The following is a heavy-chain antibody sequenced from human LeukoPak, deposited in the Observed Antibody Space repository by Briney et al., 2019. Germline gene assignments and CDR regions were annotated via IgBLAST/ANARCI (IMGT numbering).Heavy chain of an antibody. J-gene: IGHJ4*02. Sequence: GSLRLSCAASGFTVSSNYMSWVRQAPGKGLEWVSIIYTGGSTYYANSVKGRFTISRDNSKNTLYLQMNSLRAEDTAVYYCASSFCGGDCYSFDYWGQGTLVTVSS. CDR2: IYTGGST. CDR1: GFTVSSNY. D-gene: IGHD2-21*02. CDR3: ASSFCGGDCYSFDY. V-gene: IGHV3-53*01.